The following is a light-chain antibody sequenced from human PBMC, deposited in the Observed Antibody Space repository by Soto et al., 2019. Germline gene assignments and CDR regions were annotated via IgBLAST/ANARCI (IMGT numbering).Light chain of an antibody. J-gene: IGKJ3*01. Sequence: DIQMTQSPSSLSASVGDRVTITCRASQSINSYLNWYQQEPGRAPKLLIYAASSLQYGVPSRFSGSGSGTDFTLTISSLQPEDFATYYCQQSYTTPFTFGPGTKVDIK. CDR1: QSINSY. CDR3: QQSYTTPFT. CDR2: AAS. V-gene: IGKV1-39*01.